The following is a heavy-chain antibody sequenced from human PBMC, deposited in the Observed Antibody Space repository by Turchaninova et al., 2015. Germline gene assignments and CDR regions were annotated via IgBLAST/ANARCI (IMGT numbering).Heavy chain of an antibody. CDR1: GFTFSSYG. Sequence: QVQLVESGGGVVKPGRSLRLSCAASGFTFSSYGMPWVRKSQGKGLGWVAILSYDGRNKYYADSVKGRFTISRDNSKNTLYLQMNSLRAEDTAVYYCAKGEYNWNIPDYWGQGTLVTVSS. J-gene: IGHJ4*02. CDR2: LSYDGRNK. D-gene: IGHD1/OR15-1a*01. CDR3: AKGEYNWNIPDY. V-gene: IGHV3-30*18.